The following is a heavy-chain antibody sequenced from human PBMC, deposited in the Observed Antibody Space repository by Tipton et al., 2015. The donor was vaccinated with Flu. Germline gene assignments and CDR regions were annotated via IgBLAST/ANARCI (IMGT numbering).Heavy chain of an antibody. CDR1: GDSISDYG. CDR2: FYYNGST. D-gene: IGHD4-17*01. CDR3: ARGDYGDYDHEADGFDI. Sequence: TLSLTCTVSGDSISDYGWSWIRQPPGKGLEWIGYFYYNGSTNHNPSLKSRVTLSIDTSKNQLSLRLSSVTAADTAMYYCARGDYGDYDHEADGFDIWGQGTLVTVSA. J-gene: IGHJ3*02. V-gene: IGHV4-59*08.